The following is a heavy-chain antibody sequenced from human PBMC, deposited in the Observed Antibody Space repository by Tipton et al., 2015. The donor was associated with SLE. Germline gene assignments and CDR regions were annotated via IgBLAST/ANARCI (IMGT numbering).Heavy chain of an antibody. CDR2: IYYSGST. D-gene: IGHD6-13*01. CDR3: ARRDGYSSIWNWFDP. CDR1: GGSISSGDYY. Sequence: LRLSCTVSGGSISSGDYYWSWIRQPPGKGLEWIGYIYYSGSTNYNPSLKSRVTISVDTSKNQFSLNLSSVTAADTAVYYCARRDGYSSIWNWFDPWGQGTLVTVSS. V-gene: IGHV4-30-4*01. J-gene: IGHJ5*02.